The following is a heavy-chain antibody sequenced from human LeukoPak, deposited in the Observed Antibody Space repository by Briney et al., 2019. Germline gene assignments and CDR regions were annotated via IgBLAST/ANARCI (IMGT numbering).Heavy chain of an antibody. J-gene: IGHJ3*02. Sequence: SETLSLTCAVYGGSFSGYYWSWIRQPPGKGLEWIGEINHSGSTNYNPSLKSRVTISVDTSKNQFSLKLSSVTAADTAAYYCARVNGASAFDIWGQGTMVTVSS. CDR1: GGSFSGYY. CDR2: INHSGST. V-gene: IGHV4-34*01. CDR3: ARVNGASAFDI.